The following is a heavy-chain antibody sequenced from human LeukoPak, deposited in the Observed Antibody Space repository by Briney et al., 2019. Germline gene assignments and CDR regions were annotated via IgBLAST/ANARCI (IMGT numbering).Heavy chain of an antibody. D-gene: IGHD1-1*01. V-gene: IGHV3-21*01. Sequence: GGSLRLSCAASGFTFSSYSMNWVRQASGKGLEWVSSISSSSYIYYADSVKGRFTISRDNAKNSLYLQMNSLRAEDMAVYYCARAGNDVNFDYWGQGTLVTVSS. CDR1: GFTFSSYS. CDR3: ARAGNDVNFDY. CDR2: ISSSSYI. J-gene: IGHJ4*02.